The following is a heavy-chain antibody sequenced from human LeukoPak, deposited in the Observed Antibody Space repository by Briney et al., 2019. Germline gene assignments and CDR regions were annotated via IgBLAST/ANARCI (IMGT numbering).Heavy chain of an antibody. V-gene: IGHV4-39*07. CDR2: INYSGST. Sequence: SETLSLTCIVSGGSISRSNDYWGWIRQPPGKGLEWMGSINYSGSTYYNPSLKSRVTISVDTSKNQFSLKLSSVTAADTAFYYCARYMVRGLSKDAFDIWGQGTMVTVSS. D-gene: IGHD3-10*01. CDR1: GGSISRSNDY. J-gene: IGHJ3*02. CDR3: ARYMVRGLSKDAFDI.